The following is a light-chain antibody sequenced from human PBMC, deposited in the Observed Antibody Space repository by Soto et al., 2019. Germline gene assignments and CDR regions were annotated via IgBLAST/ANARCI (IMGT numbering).Light chain of an antibody. CDR1: QSLGGN. J-gene: IGKJ1*01. V-gene: IGKV3-15*01. CDR3: QQYRNWPPWT. CDR2: RAS. Sequence: EIVMTQSPATLSVSPGDTATISCRASQSLGGNLAWYQQKPGQAPRLLXFRASSRATGVPARFSASGSGTEFTLTISGLQSEDFAVYYCQQYRNWPPWTFGPGTKVDNK.